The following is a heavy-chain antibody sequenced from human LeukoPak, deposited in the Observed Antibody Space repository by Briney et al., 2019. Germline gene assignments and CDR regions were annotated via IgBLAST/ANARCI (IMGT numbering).Heavy chain of an antibody. V-gene: IGHV1-69*13. D-gene: IGHD2-2*01. CDR2: IIPIFGTA. CDR3: AECSSTSCYFGNILNMAFDI. J-gene: IGHJ3*02. CDR1: GGTFSSYA. Sequence: SVKVSCKASGGTFSSYAISWVRQAPGQGLEWMGGIIPIFGTANYAQEFQGRVTITADESTSTAYMELSSLRSEDTAVYYCAECSSTSCYFGNILNMAFDIWGQGTMVTVSS.